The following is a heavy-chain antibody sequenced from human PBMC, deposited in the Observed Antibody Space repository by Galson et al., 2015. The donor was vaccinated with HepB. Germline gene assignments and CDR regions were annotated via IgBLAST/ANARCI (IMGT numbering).Heavy chain of an antibody. CDR3: ARNYDSSGYQLNYFDP. CDR2: TYYRSKWYN. J-gene: IGHJ5*02. CDR1: GDSVSSNSAA. Sequence: CAIYGDSVSSNSAAWNWIRQSPSRGLEWLGRTYYRSKWYNDYAVSVKSRVTINPDTSKNQFSLQLNSVTPEDTAVYYCARNYDSSGYQLNYFDPWGQGTLVTVSS. D-gene: IGHD3-22*01. V-gene: IGHV6-1*01.